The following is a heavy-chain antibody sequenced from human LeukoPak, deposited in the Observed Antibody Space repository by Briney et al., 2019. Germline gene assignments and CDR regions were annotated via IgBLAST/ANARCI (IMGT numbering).Heavy chain of an antibody. V-gene: IGHV3-30*03. J-gene: IGHJ4*02. CDR2: ISNDGSNK. CDR3: ARNFRYGGTFYFDY. Sequence: PGRSLRLSCVASGFTFSSYGMHWVRQAPGKGLEWVAVISNDGSNKYYADSVKGRFTISRDNSKNTLYLQMNSLQTEDTAVYYCARNFRYGGTFYFDYWGQGTLVTVSS. CDR1: GFTFSSYG. D-gene: IGHD1-26*01.